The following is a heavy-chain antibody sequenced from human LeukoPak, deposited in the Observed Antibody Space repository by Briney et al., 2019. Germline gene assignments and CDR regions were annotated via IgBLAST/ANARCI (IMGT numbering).Heavy chain of an antibody. Sequence: GGSLILSCAASGFTFSSYWMSWVRQAPGKGLEWVANIKQDGSEKYYVDSVKGRFTISRDNAKNSLYLQMNSLRAEDTAVYYCAKRDYYDSSGYSLHGFGMDVWGQGTTVTVSS. CDR3: AKRDYYDSSGYSLHGFGMDV. J-gene: IGHJ6*02. CDR2: IKQDGSEK. V-gene: IGHV3-7*03. D-gene: IGHD3-22*01. CDR1: GFTFSSYW.